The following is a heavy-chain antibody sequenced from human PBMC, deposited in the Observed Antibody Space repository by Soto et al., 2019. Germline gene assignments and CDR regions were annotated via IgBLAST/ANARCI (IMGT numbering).Heavy chain of an antibody. D-gene: IGHD2-2*01. CDR3: ARVLIYCSSTSCYAGGSDYYYYYMDV. Sequence: GGSLRLSCAASGFTFSSYWMSWVRQAPGKGLEWVANIKQDGGEKYYVDSVKGRFTISRDNAKNSLYLQMNSLRAEDTAVYYCARVLIYCSSTSCYAGGSDYYYYYMDVWGKGTTVTAP. CDR2: IKQDGGEK. J-gene: IGHJ6*03. CDR1: GFTFSSYW. V-gene: IGHV3-7*01.